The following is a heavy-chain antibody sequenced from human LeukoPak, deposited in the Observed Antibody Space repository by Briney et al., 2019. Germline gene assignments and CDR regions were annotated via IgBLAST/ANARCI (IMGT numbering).Heavy chain of an antibody. CDR1: GFIFSSYE. D-gene: IGHD4-11*01. CDR2: ISNSGSTI. CDR3: ARGGYSNANKFYYYGMDV. Sequence: GGSLRLSCAASGFIFSSYEMNWVRQAPGKGLEWVSYISNSGSTIYYADSVKGRFTISRDNAKNSLYLQMNSLRAEDTAVYYCARGGYSNANKFYYYGMDVWGQGTTVAV. J-gene: IGHJ6*02. V-gene: IGHV3-48*03.